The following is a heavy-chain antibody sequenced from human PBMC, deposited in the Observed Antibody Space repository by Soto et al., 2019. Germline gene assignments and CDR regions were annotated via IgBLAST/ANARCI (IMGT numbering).Heavy chain of an antibody. D-gene: IGHD5-18*01. CDR3: AHWYVDTAMVNYFDY. J-gene: IGHJ4*02. Sequence: QITLKESGPTLVKPTQTLTLTCTFSGFSLSTSGVGVGWIRQPPGKALEWLALIYWNDDKRYSPSLKSRLTITKDTSKNQVVLTMTNMDPVDTATYYCAHWYVDTAMVNYFDYWGQGTLVTVSS. CDR2: IYWNDDK. CDR1: GFSLSTSGVG. V-gene: IGHV2-5*01.